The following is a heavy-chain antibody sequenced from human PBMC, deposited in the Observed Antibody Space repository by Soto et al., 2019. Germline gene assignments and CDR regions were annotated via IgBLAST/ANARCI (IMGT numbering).Heavy chain of an antibody. J-gene: IGHJ3*02. CDR2: IYPGDSDT. CDR1: GYSFTSYW. D-gene: IGHD3-22*01. V-gene: IGHV5-51*01. Sequence: GESLKISCKGSGYSFTSYWIGWVRQMPGKGLEWMGIIYPGDSDTRYSPSFQGQVTISADKSISTAYLQWSSRKASDTAMYYCARQSPYYDSSGSLSVALDIWGQGTMVTVSS. CDR3: ARQSPYYDSSGSLSVALDI.